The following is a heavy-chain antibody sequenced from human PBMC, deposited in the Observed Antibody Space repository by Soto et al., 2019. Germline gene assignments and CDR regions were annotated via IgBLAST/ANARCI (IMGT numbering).Heavy chain of an antibody. CDR2: IIPIFSTT. CDR1: GGTFSNHA. V-gene: IGHV1-69*13. J-gene: IGHJ4*02. CDR3: ARRGSSDLAARYPYYFDY. Sequence: SVKVSCKAPGGTFSNHAINWVRQAPGQGLEWMGRIIPIFSTTNYAQKFQGRVTMTADESTITAYLELSSLRSEDTAVYYCARRGSSDLAARYPYYFDYWGQGTLVTVSS. D-gene: IGHD6-6*01.